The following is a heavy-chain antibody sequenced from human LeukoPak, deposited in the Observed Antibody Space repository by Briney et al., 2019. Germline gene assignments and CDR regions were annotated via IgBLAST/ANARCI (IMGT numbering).Heavy chain of an antibody. CDR3: ARDCYYDSSGYDAFDI. CDR2: ISAYNGNT. J-gene: IGHJ3*02. D-gene: IGHD3-22*01. Sequence: ASVKVSCKASGYTFTSYGISWVRQAPGQGLEWMGWISAYNGNTSYAQKLQGRVTMTTDTSTSTAYMELRSLRSDDTAVYYCARDCYYDSSGYDAFDIWGQGTMVTVSS. CDR1: GYTFTSYG. V-gene: IGHV1-18*01.